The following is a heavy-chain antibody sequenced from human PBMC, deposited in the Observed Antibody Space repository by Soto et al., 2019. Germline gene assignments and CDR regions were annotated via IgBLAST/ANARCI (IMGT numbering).Heavy chain of an antibody. Sequence: QVQLLQSGAEVKKPGSSVRVSCEASGGTFRTYAISWVRQAPGQGLEWMGEIIPIFGTVNYAQKFQGRVTITADESQSTVDMALRSLRSEDTAVYYCAKGAVAGAPTSYYYCGMDVWGQGTTVTVSS. J-gene: IGHJ6*02. CDR2: IIPIFGTV. CDR3: AKGAVAGAPTSYYYCGMDV. CDR1: GGTFRTYA. V-gene: IGHV1-69*12. D-gene: IGHD6-19*01.